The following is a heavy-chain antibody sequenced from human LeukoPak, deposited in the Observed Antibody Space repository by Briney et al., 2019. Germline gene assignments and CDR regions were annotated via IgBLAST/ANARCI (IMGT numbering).Heavy chain of an antibody. V-gene: IGHV3-48*03. CDR2: ISSSGSTI. D-gene: IGHD4-23*01. Sequence: PGGSLRLSCAASGFTFSSYEMNWARQAPGKGLEWVSYISSSGSTIYYADSVKGRFTISRDNAKNSLYLQMNSLRAEDTAVYYCARVYGGKSYYFDYWGQGTLVTVSS. CDR3: ARVYGGKSYYFDY. J-gene: IGHJ4*02. CDR1: GFTFSSYE.